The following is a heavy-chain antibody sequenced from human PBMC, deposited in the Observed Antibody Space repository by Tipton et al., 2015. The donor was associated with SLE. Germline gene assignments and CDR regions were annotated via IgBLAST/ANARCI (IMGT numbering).Heavy chain of an antibody. D-gene: IGHD1-26*01. CDR2: IYYHGTT. Sequence: TLSLTCTVSGGSISSYYWSWIRQPPGKGLEWIGYIYYHGTTNYNPSLKSRVTISVDTSKNQFSLKLPSVTAADTAVYYCARGRSEGYYVDYYYMDVWGKGTTVTVSS. V-gene: IGHV4-59*08. CDR3: ARGRSEGYYVDYYYMDV. CDR1: GGSISSYY. J-gene: IGHJ6*03.